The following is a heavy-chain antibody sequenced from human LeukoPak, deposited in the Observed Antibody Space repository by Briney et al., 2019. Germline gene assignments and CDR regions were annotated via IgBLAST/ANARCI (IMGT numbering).Heavy chain of an antibody. D-gene: IGHD2-8*01. J-gene: IGHJ4*02. CDR2: ISSSSSYI. CDR1: GFTFSSYS. V-gene: IGHV3-21*01. CDR3: ARGMRSTLVDY. Sequence: GGSLRLSCAPSGFTFSSYSMNWVRQAPGKGREWVSSISSSSSYIYYADSVKGRFTISRDNAKNSLYLQMNSLGAEDTAVYCCARGMRSTLVDYWGRGTLVTVPS.